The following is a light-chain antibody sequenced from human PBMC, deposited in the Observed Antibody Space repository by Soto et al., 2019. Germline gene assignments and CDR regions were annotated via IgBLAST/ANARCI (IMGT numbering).Light chain of an antibody. J-gene: IGLJ1*01. CDR2: EVT. V-gene: IGLV2-14*01. CDR3: SLYTRSGTYV. Sequence: QSVLTQPASVSGSPEQSITISCTGTSSDVGGYNYVSWYQKHPDKAPKLMIYEVTNRPSGVSSRFSGSRSGNTASLTISGLQAEDEGDYFCSLYTRSGTYVFGTGTKVTVL. CDR1: SSDVGGYNY.